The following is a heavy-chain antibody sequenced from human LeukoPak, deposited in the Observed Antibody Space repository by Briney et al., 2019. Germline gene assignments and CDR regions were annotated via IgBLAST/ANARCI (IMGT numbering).Heavy chain of an antibody. CDR1: GYTFTSYY. CDR2: INLSGGST. D-gene: IGHD4-17*01. J-gene: IGHJ1*01. CDR3: AAQDHGDSSYA. Sequence: ASVKVSCKASGYTFTSYYMHWVRQAPGQGLEWVGIINLSGGSTTYAQKFQGRVTMTWDTSTSTVYMELSSLRSDDTAVYYCAAQDHGDSSYAWGQGTLVTVSS. V-gene: IGHV1-46*01.